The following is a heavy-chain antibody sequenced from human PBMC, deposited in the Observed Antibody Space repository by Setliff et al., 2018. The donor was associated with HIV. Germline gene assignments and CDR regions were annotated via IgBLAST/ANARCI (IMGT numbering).Heavy chain of an antibody. CDR3: ARVSTILGGAFDI. J-gene: IGHJ3*02. Sequence: SETLSLTCIVSGDSISSYYWSWIRQPPGKGLEWLGYIYYSGGTNYNPSLKSRVTISVDTSKNQFFLKLNSVTAADAAVYYCARVSTILGGAFDIWGQGTMVTVSS. CDR1: GDSISSYY. CDR2: IYYSGGT. V-gene: IGHV4-59*01. D-gene: IGHD5-12*01.